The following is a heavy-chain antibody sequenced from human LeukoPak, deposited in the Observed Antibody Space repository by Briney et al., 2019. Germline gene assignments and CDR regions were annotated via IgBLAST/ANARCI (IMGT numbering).Heavy chain of an antibody. Sequence: SETLSLTCAVSGGSISSSNWWSWVRQPPGKGLEWIGEIYHSGSTNYNPSLKSRVTISVDKSKNQFPLKLSSVTAADTAVYYCASGLGTSRSFDYWGQGTLVTVSS. CDR2: IYHSGST. J-gene: IGHJ4*02. D-gene: IGHD1-14*01. CDR3: ASGLGTSRSFDY. V-gene: IGHV4-4*02. CDR1: GGSISSSNW.